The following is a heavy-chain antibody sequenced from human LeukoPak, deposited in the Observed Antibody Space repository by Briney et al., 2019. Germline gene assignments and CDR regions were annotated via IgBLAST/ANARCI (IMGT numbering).Heavy chain of an antibody. D-gene: IGHD3-16*01. CDR1: GYTFTRYY. V-gene: IGHV1-2*02. Sequence: ASVKLSCKASGYTFTRYYMHWVRQAPGQRLEWIGWINPNCGGTNSARKFQGRVTMTRDTSISTAYRELSRLRSDDTTVYYCASGGSTDYYYYYYMDVWGKGTTVTVSS. J-gene: IGHJ6*03. CDR2: INPNCGGT. CDR3: ASGGSTDYYYYYYMDV.